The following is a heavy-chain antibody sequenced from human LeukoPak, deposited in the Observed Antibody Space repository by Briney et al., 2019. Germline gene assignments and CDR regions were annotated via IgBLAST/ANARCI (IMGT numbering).Heavy chain of an antibody. V-gene: IGHV3-74*01. J-gene: IGHJ6*02. CDR2: INGDGSAT. CDR3: ASDSPYYGMDV. CDR1: GFTFSTYW. Sequence: PGGSLRLSCAASGFTFSTYWMHWVRQVPGKGLLWVSRINGDGSATIYADSVRGRFTISRDNAKNTLYLQMSGLRVEDTAVYHCASDSPYYGMDVWGQGTTVTVSS.